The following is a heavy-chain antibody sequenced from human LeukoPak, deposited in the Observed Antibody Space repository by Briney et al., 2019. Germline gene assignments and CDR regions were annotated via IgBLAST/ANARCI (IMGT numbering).Heavy chain of an antibody. CDR2: ISAYNGNT. V-gene: IGHV1-18*01. D-gene: IGHD4-17*01. CDR3: ARVMTTVTTYYYYGMDV. J-gene: IGHJ6*02. Sequence: AASVKVSCKASGYTFTSYGISWVRQAPGQGLEWMGWISAYNGNTNYAQKFQGRVTITADKSTSTAYMELSSLRSEDTAVYYCARVMTTVTTYYYYGMDVWGQGTTVTVSS. CDR1: GYTFTSYG.